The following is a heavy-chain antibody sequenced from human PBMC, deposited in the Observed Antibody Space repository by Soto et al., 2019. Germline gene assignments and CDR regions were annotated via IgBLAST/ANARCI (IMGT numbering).Heavy chain of an antibody. D-gene: IGHD6-19*01. CDR2: ISGSGSST. CDR1: GFPFSSYA. CDR3: AKDRDSGWFTHWYFDY. J-gene: IGHJ4*02. V-gene: IGHV3-23*01. Sequence: GGSLRLSCAASGFPFSSYAMTWVRQAPGKGLEWVSAISGSGSSTYYADSVKGRFTISRDSSKNTLYLQMNSLRAEDTAVYYCAKDRDSGWFTHWYFDYWGQGTLVTVSS.